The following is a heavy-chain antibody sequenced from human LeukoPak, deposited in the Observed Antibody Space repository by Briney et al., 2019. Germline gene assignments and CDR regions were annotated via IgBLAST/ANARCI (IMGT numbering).Heavy chain of an antibody. Sequence: GESLKISCKGSGYSFTSYWIGWVRQMPGKGLEWMGIIYPGDSDTRYSPSFQGQVTISADKSISTAYLQWSSLKASDTAIYYCASLSIVVVSTDAFDIWGQGTMVTVSS. J-gene: IGHJ3*02. CDR1: GYSFTSYW. V-gene: IGHV5-51*01. D-gene: IGHD3-22*01. CDR2: IYPGDSDT. CDR3: ASLSIVVVSTDAFDI.